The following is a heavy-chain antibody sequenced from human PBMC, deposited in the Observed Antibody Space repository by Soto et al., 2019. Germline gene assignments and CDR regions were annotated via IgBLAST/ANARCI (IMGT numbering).Heavy chain of an antibody. CDR2: IYWDDDK. CDR1: GFSLSSTRMA. V-gene: IGHV2-5*02. J-gene: IGHJ4*02. CDR3: AHIRAAGFVYYFDY. Sequence: QITLKESGPTLVKPTQTLTLTCTFTGFSLSSTRMAVGWIRQPPGKALEWLALIYWDDDKRYSPFLKSRLTITMDTSRYLVVLTMSSMEPVDTSRYYCAHIRAAGFVYYFDYWGQATLLTVSS. D-gene: IGHD6-13*01.